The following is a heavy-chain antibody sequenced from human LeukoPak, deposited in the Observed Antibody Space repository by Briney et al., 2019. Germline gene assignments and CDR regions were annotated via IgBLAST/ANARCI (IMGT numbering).Heavy chain of an antibody. CDR1: GGSISSYY. Sequence: SETLSLTCTVSGGSISSYYWSWIRQPPGKGLEWIGYIYYSGNTNYNPSLKSRVTISVDTSKNQFSLKLSSVSAADTAVYYCASGIDSSGYYPGDYWGQGTLVTVSS. J-gene: IGHJ4*02. CDR3: ASGIDSSGYYPGDY. V-gene: IGHV4-59*01. D-gene: IGHD3-22*01. CDR2: IYYSGNT.